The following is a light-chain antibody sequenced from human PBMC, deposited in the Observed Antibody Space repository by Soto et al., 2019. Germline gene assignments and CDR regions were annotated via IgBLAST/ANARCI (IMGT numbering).Light chain of an antibody. Sequence: EVVLTQSPATLSLSPGERATLSCRASQSVKDFLAWYQQKPGQAPRLLISDASNRATAIPARFSGSGSGTDFTLTISALEPEDLGVYYRQQRNNWPFTFGPGTKVDIK. CDR1: QSVKDF. J-gene: IGKJ3*01. CDR3: QQRNNWPFT. CDR2: DAS. V-gene: IGKV3-11*01.